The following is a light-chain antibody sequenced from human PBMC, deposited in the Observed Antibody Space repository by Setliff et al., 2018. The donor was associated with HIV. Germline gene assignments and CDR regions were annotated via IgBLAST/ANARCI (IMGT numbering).Light chain of an antibody. CDR2: DVT. V-gene: IGLV2-11*01. Sequence: QSVLAQPRSVSGSPGQSVTISCTGTSSDVGRYNYVSWYQHHPGKAPKLIIYDVTKRPSGVPDRISGSKSGNTASLTISGLQAEDEADYYCCSYAYHSYVFGTGTKV. J-gene: IGLJ1*01. CDR3: CSYAYHSYV. CDR1: SSDVGRYNY.